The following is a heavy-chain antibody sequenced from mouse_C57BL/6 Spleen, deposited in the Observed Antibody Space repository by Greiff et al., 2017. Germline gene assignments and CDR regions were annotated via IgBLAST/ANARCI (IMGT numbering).Heavy chain of an antibody. CDR1: GYTFTSYW. V-gene: IGHV1-55*01. D-gene: IGHD1-1*01. J-gene: IGHJ2*01. Sequence: QVQLQQSGAELVKPGASVKMSCKASGYTFTSYWITWVKQRPGQGLEWIGDIYPGSGSTNYNEKFKSKDTLTVDTSSSTAYMQLSSLTSEDSAVYYCARSGDYYGSSYPLFDYWGQGTTLTVSS. CDR3: ARSGDYYGSSYPLFDY. CDR2: IYPGSGST.